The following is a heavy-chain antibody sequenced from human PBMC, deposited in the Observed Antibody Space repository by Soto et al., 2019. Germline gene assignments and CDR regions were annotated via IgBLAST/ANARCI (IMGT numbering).Heavy chain of an antibody. CDR2: IYWDDDK. J-gene: IGHJ4*02. Sequence: TLSLTCTVSGGSISSSSYYWGWIRQPPGKALEWLALIYWDDDKRYSPSLKSRLTITKDTSKNQVVLTMTNMDPVDTATYYCAHQPSPGFDYWGQGTLVTVSS. CDR3: AHQPSPGFDY. V-gene: IGHV2-5*02. CDR1: GGSISSSSYY.